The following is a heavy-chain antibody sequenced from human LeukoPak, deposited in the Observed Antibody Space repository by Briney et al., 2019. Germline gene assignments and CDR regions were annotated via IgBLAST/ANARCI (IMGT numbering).Heavy chain of an antibody. D-gene: IGHD3-9*01. CDR3: ARGADSGYSSDN. CDR2: INSDGRST. V-gene: IGHV3-74*01. CDR1: GFTFSSYW. Sequence: GGSLKLSCAASGFTFSSYWMHWVRQAPGKGLVWVSRINSDGRSTNYADSVKGRFTISRDNAKNTLYLQMNSLRAEDTAVYYCARGADSGYSSDNWGQGTLVSVSS. J-gene: IGHJ4*02.